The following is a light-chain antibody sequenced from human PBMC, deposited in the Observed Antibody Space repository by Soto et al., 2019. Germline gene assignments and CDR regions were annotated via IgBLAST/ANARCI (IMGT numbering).Light chain of an antibody. J-gene: IGLJ1*01. CDR3: QVWDSSSDHYV. CDR2: YDN. CDR1: NIGSKS. V-gene: IGLV3-21*04. Sequence: SSELTQPPSVSVAPGKTARITCGANNIGSKSVHWYQQKPGQAPVLVIYYDNDRPSGITERFSGSNSGNTATLTISRVEAGDEADDYCQVWDSSSDHYVFGIGTKLTVL.